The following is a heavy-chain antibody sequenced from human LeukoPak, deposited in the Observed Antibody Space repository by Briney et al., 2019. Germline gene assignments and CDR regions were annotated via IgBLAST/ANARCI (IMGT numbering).Heavy chain of an antibody. V-gene: IGHV4-59*01. D-gene: IGHD2/OR15-2a*01. CDR2: IYDSGST. Sequence: SSETLSLTCTVSGGSISNYYWSWVRQPPGKELEWIGYIYDSGSTYYNPSLKSRVTISVDTSKNQFSLKLSSVTAADTAVYYCARDLELGYWGQGTLVTVSS. CDR1: GGSISNYY. J-gene: IGHJ4*02. CDR3: ARDLELGY.